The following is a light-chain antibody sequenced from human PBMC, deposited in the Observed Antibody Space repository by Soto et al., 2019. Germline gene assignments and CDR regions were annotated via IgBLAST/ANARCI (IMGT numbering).Light chain of an antibody. CDR3: QQYNSYVWT. Sequence: DIQMTQSPSTLSASVGDIVTITCRASQSISSWLAWYQQKPGKAPKLLIYDASSLEGGVPSRFSGSGSGTEFTLSISSLQPEDFATYYCQQYNSYVWTFGQGTKVDIK. V-gene: IGKV1-5*01. CDR2: DAS. J-gene: IGKJ1*01. CDR1: QSISSW.